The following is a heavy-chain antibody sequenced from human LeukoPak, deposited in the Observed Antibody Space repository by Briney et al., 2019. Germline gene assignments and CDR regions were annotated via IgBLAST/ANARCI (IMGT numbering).Heavy chain of an antibody. Sequence: PSQTLSLTCTVSGGSISSGDYYWSWIRQPPGKGLEWIGYIYYSGSTYYNPSLKSRVTISVDTSKNQFSLKLRSVTAADTAVYYCARPVVPAAPDAFDIWGQGTMVTVSS. D-gene: IGHD2-2*01. CDR3: ARPVVPAAPDAFDI. V-gene: IGHV4-30-4*08. J-gene: IGHJ3*02. CDR1: GGSISSGDYY. CDR2: IYYSGST.